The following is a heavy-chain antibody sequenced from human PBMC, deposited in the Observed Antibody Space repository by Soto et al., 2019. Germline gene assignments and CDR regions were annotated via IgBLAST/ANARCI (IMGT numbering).Heavy chain of an antibody. V-gene: IGHV1-46*03. CDR1: GYTLTLYY. D-gene: IGHD2-15*01. J-gene: IGHJ3*01. CDR3: ATDCSGGSCPPGPGN. CDR2: INPSAGNA. Sequence: QVHLVQSGAEVKNPGASVKVSCKASGYTLTLYYMHWVRQAPGQGLEWMGIINPSAGNAGYAQKFQGRVTMTRDTSTSTVYMELSSLRSEDTAMYYCATDCSGGSCPPGPGNWGQGTMVTVS.